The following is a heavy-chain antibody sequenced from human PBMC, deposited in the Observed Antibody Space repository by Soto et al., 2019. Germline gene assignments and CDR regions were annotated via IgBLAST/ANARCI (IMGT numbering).Heavy chain of an antibody. J-gene: IGHJ6*02. D-gene: IGHD6-13*01. Sequence: QMQLVQSGPEVKKPGTSVKVSCKASGFTFTSSAMQWVRQARGQRLEWIGWIVVGSGNTNYAQKFQERVTITRDMSTSTAYMELSSLRSEDTAVYYCAAFSRYSSNHYYYYGMDVWGQGTTVTVSS. V-gene: IGHV1-58*02. CDR2: IVVGSGNT. CDR1: GFTFTSSA. CDR3: AAFSRYSSNHYYYYGMDV.